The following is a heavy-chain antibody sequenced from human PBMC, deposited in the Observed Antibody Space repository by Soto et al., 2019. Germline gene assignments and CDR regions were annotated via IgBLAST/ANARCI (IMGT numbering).Heavy chain of an antibody. D-gene: IGHD1-1*01. V-gene: IGHV1-18*01. Sequence: QVPLVQSGDEVKKTGVSVKVSCRASGYTLTNYGISWVRQAPGQGLFWMGWISGHNGNTLYAQKVQGRHTSPIDTSTQTASMELMSLKIDDTAMYYCMRDWQLSPWGQGTLVTVSS. CDR3: MRDWQLSP. CDR1: GYTLTNYG. J-gene: IGHJ5*02. CDR2: ISGHNGNT.